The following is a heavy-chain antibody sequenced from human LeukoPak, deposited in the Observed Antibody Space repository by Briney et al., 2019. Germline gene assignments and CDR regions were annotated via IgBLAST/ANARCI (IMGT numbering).Heavy chain of an antibody. J-gene: IGHJ4*02. CDR2: ISGSGGST. CDR1: GFTFSSYG. Sequence: GGTLRLSCAASGFTFSSYGMSWVRQAPGKGLEWVSAISGSGGSTYYADSVKGRFTISRDNSKNTLYLQMNSLRAEDTAVYYCASPFGESSDYWGQGTLVTVSS. D-gene: IGHD3-10*01. V-gene: IGHV3-23*01. CDR3: ASPFGESSDY.